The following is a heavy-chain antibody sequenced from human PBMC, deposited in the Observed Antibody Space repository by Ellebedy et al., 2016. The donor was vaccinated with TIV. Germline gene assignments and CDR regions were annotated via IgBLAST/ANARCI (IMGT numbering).Heavy chain of an antibody. Sequence: ASVKVSCKASGYTFTSYYMHWVRQAPGQGLEWMGWINPNSGGTNYAQKFQGRVTMTRDTSISTAYMELSSLRSDDTAVYYCARDGTKFAPMDVWGQGTTVTVSS. CDR1: GYTFTSYY. D-gene: IGHD1-7*01. J-gene: IGHJ6*02. CDR2: INPNSGGT. CDR3: ARDGTKFAPMDV. V-gene: IGHV1-2*02.